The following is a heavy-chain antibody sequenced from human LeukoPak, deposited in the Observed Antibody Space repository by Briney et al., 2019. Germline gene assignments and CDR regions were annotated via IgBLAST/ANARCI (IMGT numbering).Heavy chain of an antibody. V-gene: IGHV3-23*01. D-gene: IGHD4-23*01. CDR3: AKVVGGNSDY. CDR1: GFTFSSNA. Sequence: GGSLRLSCAASGFTFSSNAMSWVRQAPGKGLEWVSSISGSGGSTNYADSVKGRFTISRDNSKNTLYLQMNSLRVEDTAIYYCAKVVGGNSDYWGQGTLVTVSS. J-gene: IGHJ4*02. CDR2: ISGSGGST.